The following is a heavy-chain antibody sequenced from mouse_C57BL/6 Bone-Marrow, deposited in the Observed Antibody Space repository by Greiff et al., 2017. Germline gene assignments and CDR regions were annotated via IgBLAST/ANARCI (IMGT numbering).Heavy chain of an antibody. Sequence: EVQLQESGGGLVQPGGSLKLSCAASGFTFSDYGMAWVRQAPRKGPEWVAFISNLAYSIYYADTVTGRFTISRENAKNTLYLEMSSLRSEDTAMYYCATHYDINWCFGVWGTGTTVTVSS. CDR3: ATHYDINWCFGV. CDR1: GFTFSDYG. D-gene: IGHD1-1*01. CDR2: ISNLAYSI. V-gene: IGHV5-15*01. J-gene: IGHJ1*03.